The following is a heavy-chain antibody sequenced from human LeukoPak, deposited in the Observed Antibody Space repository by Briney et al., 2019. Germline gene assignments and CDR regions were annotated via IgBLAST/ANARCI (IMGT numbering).Heavy chain of an antibody. J-gene: IGHJ6*03. V-gene: IGHV4-61*02. CDR3: ARESLYYYYMDV. CDR2: IYTSGST. CDR1: GGSISSGSYY. Sequence: SQTLSLTCTVSGGSISSGSYYWSWIRQPAGKGLEWIGRIYTSGSTNYNPSLKSRVTMSVDTSKNQFSLKLSSVTAADTAVYYCARESLYYYYMDVWGKGTTVTVSS.